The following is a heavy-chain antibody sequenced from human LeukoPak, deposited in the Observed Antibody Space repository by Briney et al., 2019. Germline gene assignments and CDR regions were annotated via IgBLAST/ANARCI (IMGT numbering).Heavy chain of an antibody. D-gene: IGHD5-24*01. Sequence: PSGTLSLTCAVSGGTISSSNWWSWVRQPPGKGLEWIGEIYHSGSTNYNPSLKSRVTISVDKSKNQFSLKLSSVTAADTAVYYCARECSGCRDGYNLSGYYYYYYYMDVWGKGTTVTVSS. CDR2: IYHSGST. J-gene: IGHJ6*03. CDR3: ARECSGCRDGYNLSGYYYYYYYMDV. CDR1: GGTISSSNW. V-gene: IGHV4-4*02.